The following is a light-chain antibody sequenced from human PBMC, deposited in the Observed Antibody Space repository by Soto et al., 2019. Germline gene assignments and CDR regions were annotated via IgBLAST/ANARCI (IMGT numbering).Light chain of an antibody. J-gene: IGKJ5*01. CDR3: KQYYSYPT. Sequence: EIFFTQSPGTLSFSSGGGATLFRRASQSVGGTFLAWYQQKGGQAPRLLIHGASNRATGIPDRFTGSGSGTEFTLTISSLQSEDFATYYCKQYYSYPTCGQGTRREIK. CDR1: QSVGGTF. V-gene: IGKV3-20*01. CDR2: GAS.